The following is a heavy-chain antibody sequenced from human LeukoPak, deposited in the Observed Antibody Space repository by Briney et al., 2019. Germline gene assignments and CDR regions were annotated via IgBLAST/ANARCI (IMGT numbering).Heavy chain of an antibody. J-gene: IGHJ1*01. CDR2: IYSGGST. V-gene: IGHV3-53*01. Sequence: GGSLRLSGAASGVTVGTNSMSWARQSPGKGLEWVSVIYSGGSTYNADSVNGRFTVSRDNSRNTLFLQMNNLRAEDTALYFCASAREYCGSAECYEYFQHWGQGTLVIVSS. D-gene: IGHD2-21*01. CDR3: ASAREYCGSAECYEYFQH. CDR1: GVTVGTNS.